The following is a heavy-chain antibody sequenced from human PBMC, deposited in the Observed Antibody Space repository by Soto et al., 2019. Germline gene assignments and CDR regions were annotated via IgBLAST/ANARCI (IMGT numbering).Heavy chain of an antibody. CDR1: SGSISNDNW. CDR3: VGNGYYCLDH. CDR2: IYHSGST. V-gene: IGHV4-4*02. J-gene: IGHJ4*02. Sequence: HVQLQESGPGLVKPSGTLSLTCAVSSGSISNDNWWSWVRQAPGKGLEWIGEIYHSGSTNYNPSLKSRVTISVDRSKNQFSLKLSSVTAADTAVYYCVGNGYYCLDHWGQGTLVTVSS. D-gene: IGHD3-3*01.